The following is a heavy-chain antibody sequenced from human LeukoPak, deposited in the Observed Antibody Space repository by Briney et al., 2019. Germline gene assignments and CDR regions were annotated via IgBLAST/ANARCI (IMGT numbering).Heavy chain of an antibody. Sequence: PSETLSLTCAVYGGSFSGYYWSWIRQPPGKGLEWIGEINHSGSTNYNPSLKSRVTISVDTSKNQFSLRLSSVTAADTAVYYCARVTGYMIEDYFDYWGQGTLVTVS. CDR3: ARVTGYMIEDYFDY. J-gene: IGHJ4*02. D-gene: IGHD3-22*01. CDR2: INHSGST. CDR1: GGSFSGYY. V-gene: IGHV4-34*01.